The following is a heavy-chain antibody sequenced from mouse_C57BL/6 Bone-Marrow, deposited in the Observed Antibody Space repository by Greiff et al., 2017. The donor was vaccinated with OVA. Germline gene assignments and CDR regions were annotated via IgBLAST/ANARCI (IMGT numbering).Heavy chain of an antibody. CDR1: GYTFTSYG. J-gene: IGHJ4*01. CDR2: IYPRSGNT. V-gene: IGHV1-81*01. Sequence: VQLQESGAELARPGASVKLSCKASGYTFTSYGISWVKQRTGQGLEWIGEIYPRSGNTYYNEKFKGKATLTADKSSSTAYMELRSLTSEDSAVYFCARYSNYVRYAMDYWGQGTSVTVSS. CDR3: ARYSNYVRYAMDY. D-gene: IGHD2-5*01.